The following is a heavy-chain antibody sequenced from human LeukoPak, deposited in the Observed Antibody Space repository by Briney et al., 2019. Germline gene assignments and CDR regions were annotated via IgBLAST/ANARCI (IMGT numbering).Heavy chain of an antibody. CDR1: GFTFSSYG. CDR2: IRYDGSNK. J-gene: IGHJ1*01. CDR3: AKGIAALAGQYFQH. Sequence: PGGSLRLSCAASGFTFSSYGMHWVRQAPGKGLEWVAFIRYDGSNKYYADSVKGRFTISRDNSKNTLYLQMNSLRAEDTAVYYCAKGIAALAGQYFQHWGQGTLVTVSS. D-gene: IGHD6-6*01. V-gene: IGHV3-30*02.